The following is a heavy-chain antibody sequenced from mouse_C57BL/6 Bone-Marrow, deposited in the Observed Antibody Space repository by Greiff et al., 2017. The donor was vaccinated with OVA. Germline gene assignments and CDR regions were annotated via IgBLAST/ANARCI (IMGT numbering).Heavy chain of an antibody. CDR2: ISNGGGST. CDR3: ASLFYYYAMDY. V-gene: IGHV5-12*01. CDR1: GFTFSDYS. J-gene: IGHJ4*01. Sequence: DVQLVESGGGLVQPGGSLKLSCAASGFTFSDYSMYWVRQTPEKRLEWVAYISNGGGSTYYPDTVKGRFTISRDNAKNTLYLQMSRLKSEDTAMYYCASLFYYYAMDYWGQGTSVTVSS.